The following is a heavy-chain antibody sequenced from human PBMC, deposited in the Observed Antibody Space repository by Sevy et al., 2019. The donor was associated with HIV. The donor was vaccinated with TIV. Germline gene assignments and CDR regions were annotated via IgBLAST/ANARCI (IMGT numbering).Heavy chain of an antibody. D-gene: IGHD5-12*01. V-gene: IGHV3-30*18. CDR1: GFTFSSYG. Sequence: GGSPRLSCAASGFTFSSYGMHWVRQAPGKGLEWAAVISYDGSNKYYADSVKRRFTISRENSKNTLYLQMNSLRAEDTAVYYCAKDLMGNGYNYDYYYYYGMDVWGQGTTVTVSS. CDR3: AKDLMGNGYNYDYYYYYGMDV. J-gene: IGHJ6*02. CDR2: ISYDGSNK.